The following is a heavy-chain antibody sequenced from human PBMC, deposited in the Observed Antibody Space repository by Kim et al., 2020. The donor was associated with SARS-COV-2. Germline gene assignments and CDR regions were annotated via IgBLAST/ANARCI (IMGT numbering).Heavy chain of an antibody. CDR2: MYYSGST. Sequence: SETLSLTCTVSGGSISSSSYYWGWLRQPPGKGLEWIGSMYYSGSTYYNPSLKSPVTISIDTSKNQFSLKLNSVTAADTAVYYCASDVVATSLFDYWGQGTLVTVSS. D-gene: IGHD5-12*01. CDR1: GGSISSSSYY. CDR3: ASDVVATSLFDY. J-gene: IGHJ4*02. V-gene: IGHV4-39*07.